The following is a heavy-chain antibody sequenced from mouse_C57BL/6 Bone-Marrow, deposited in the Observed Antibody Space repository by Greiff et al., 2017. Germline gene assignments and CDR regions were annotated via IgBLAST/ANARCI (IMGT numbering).Heavy chain of an antibody. Sequence: EVMLVESGGGLVQPGGSMKLSCVASGFTFSNYWMNWVRQSPEKGLEWVAQIRLKSDNYATHYAVSVKGRFTISRDDSKSSVYLQMNNVRAEDTGIYYCTYYDYDPAWFAYWGQGTLVTVSA. V-gene: IGHV6-3*01. J-gene: IGHJ3*01. D-gene: IGHD2-4*01. CDR1: GFTFSNYW. CDR3: TYYDYDPAWFAY. CDR2: IRLKSDNYAT.